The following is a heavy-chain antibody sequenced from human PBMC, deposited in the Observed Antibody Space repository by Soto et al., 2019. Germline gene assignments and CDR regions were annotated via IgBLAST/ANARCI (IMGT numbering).Heavy chain of an antibody. V-gene: IGHV3-74*01. Sequence: EVQLVESGGGLVQPGGSLRLSCAASGFTFSSYWMHWVRQVPGKGLVWVSRIKSDGSNTSYADSVKGRFTISRDNAKYRLYPQITILRAEDTAVYDCTRPRYGSSGTHLDYWGQGTLVTVSS. CDR3: TRPRYGSSGTHLDY. J-gene: IGHJ4*02. D-gene: IGHD3-22*01. CDR2: IKSDGSNT. CDR1: GFTFSSYW.